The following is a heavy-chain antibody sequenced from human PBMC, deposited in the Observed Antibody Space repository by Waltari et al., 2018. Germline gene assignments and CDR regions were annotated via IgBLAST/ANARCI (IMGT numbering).Heavy chain of an antibody. D-gene: IGHD2-15*01. CDR2: VHRSGRT. Sequence: QLQLQQSGPGLVKPSESLSLTCAVSGDSMGSRDFWSWVRQSPGKGLEWTGQVHRSGRTNYNPSLANRVTMSIDTSNNQFSLKVTSATAAYTAIYYCARDRGRGLYLDSWGQGILVTVSP. CDR3: ARDRGRGLYLDS. V-gene: IGHV4-4*02. CDR1: GDSMGSRDF. J-gene: IGHJ4*02.